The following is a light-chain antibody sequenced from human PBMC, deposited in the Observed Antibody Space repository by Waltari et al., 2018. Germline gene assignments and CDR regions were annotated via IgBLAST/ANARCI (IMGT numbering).Light chain of an antibody. CDR1: QSVSSRY. V-gene: IGKV3-20*01. Sequence: VLTQSPGTLYLSAGERATIPCRTSQSVSSRYLAWYQQRPGQPPRLLIYGAYDRAPGVADRFTGSGFGTDFTLTINRLEPEDFAVYYCQQYGSSLWAFGQGTKVEIK. J-gene: IGKJ1*01. CDR3: QQYGSSLWA. CDR2: GAY.